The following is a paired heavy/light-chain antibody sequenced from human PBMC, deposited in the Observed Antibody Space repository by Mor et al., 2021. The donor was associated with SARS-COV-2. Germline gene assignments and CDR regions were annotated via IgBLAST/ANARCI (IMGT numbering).Light chain of an antibody. Sequence: QLVLTQSPSASASLGASVKLTCTLSSGHSGYNIAWHQQQEEKGPRFLMKVNGDGSHIKGDGIPDRFSGSSSGAERYLTISSLQSEDEGDYYCQTWRTGIWVFGGGTKLTVL. J-gene: IGLJ3*02. CDR2: VNGDGSH. CDR1: SGHSGYN. V-gene: IGLV4-69*01. CDR3: QTWRTGIWV.
Heavy chain of an antibody. CDR3: ARGYHDRHFDY. J-gene: IGHJ4*02. CDR2: ISSGSSTV. V-gene: IGHV3-48*02. D-gene: IGHD3-22*01. Sequence: EVQLVESGGGLVQPGGSLRLSCSVSGFTFSTYNMNWVRRAPGRGLEWVAYISSGSSTVYYADSVKGRFTISRDNAKSSLYLQMTSLRDEDTAVYYCARGYHDRHFDYWGQGTLVTVSS. CDR1: GFTFSTYN.